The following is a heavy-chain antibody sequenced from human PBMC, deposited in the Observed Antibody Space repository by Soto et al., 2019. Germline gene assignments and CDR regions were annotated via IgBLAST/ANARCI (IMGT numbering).Heavy chain of an antibody. Sequence: GASVKGSFKSSGYTFTSYGISWLRQAPGQGLEWMGWISAYNGNTNYAQKLQGRVTMTTDTSTSTAYMELRSLRSDDTAVYYCARDKVVSSNWFDPWGQGTLVTVSS. CDR3: ARDKVVSSNWFDP. CDR1: GYTFTSYG. V-gene: IGHV1-18*04. J-gene: IGHJ5*02. D-gene: IGHD2-15*01. CDR2: ISAYNGNT.